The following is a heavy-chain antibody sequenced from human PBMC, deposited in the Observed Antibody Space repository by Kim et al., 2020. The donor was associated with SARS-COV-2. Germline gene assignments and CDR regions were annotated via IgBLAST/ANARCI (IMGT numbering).Heavy chain of an antibody. Sequence: SETLSLTCTVSGGSISSGGYYWSWIRQHPGKGLEWIGYIYYSGSTYYNPSLRSRVTISVDTSKNQFSLKLSSVTAADTAVYYCGRSLRYCDSRGGAFDIWGQGTMVTVSS. CDR1: GGSISSGGYY. CDR2: IYYSGST. CDR3: GRSLRYCDSRGGAFDI. D-gene: IGHD3-22*01. V-gene: IGHV4-31*03. J-gene: IGHJ3*02.